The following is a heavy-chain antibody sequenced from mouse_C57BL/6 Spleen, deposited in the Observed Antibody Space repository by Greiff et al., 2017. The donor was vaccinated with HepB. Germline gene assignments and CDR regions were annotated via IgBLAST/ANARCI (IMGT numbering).Heavy chain of an antibody. CDR2: INPNNGGT. Sequence: VQLQQSGPELVKPGASVKISCKASGYTFTDYYMNWVKQSHGKSLEWIGDINPNNGGTSYNQKFKSNATLTVDKSSSTAYMQLSSLTSEDSAVYYCARPTVVHYAMDYWGQGTSVTVSS. V-gene: IGHV1-26*01. CDR3: ARPTVVHYAMDY. D-gene: IGHD1-1*01. CDR1: GYTFTDYY. J-gene: IGHJ4*01.